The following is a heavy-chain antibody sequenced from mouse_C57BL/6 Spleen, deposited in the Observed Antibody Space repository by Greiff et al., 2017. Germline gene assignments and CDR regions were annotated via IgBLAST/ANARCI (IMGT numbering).Heavy chain of an antibody. CDR2: IDPANGNT. D-gene: IGHD1-1*01. CDR3: AFYYGSSYGYFDV. CDR1: GFTIKNTY. Sequence: VQLQQSVAELVRPGASVTLSCTASGFTIKNTYMHWVQQRPEQGLEWIGKIDPANGNTKSAPKFQGKATITADTSSTTAYLQLSSLTSEDTAIYYCAFYYGSSYGYFDVWGTGTTVTVSS. V-gene: IGHV14-3*01. J-gene: IGHJ1*03.